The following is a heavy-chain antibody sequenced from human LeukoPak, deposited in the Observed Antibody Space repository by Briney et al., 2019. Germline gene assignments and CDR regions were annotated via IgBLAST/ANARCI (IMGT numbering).Heavy chain of an antibody. D-gene: IGHD6-13*01. V-gene: IGHV4-30-4*01. J-gene: IGHJ5*02. CDR3: ARAHSSSWYEWFDP. Sequence: SETLSLTCTVSGVSISSGEYYWSWIRQPPGKGLEWIGYIYYSGSTYYNPSLKSRVTISVDTSKNQFSLKLSSVTAADTAVYYCARAHSSSWYEWFDPWGQGTLVTVSS. CDR2: IYYSGST. CDR1: GVSISSGEYY.